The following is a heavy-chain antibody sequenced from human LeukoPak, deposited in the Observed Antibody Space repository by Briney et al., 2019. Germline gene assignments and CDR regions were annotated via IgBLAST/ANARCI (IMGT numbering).Heavy chain of an antibody. CDR3: ASEYYYGSGNGDY. Sequence: GGTLRLSCAASGFTFSSYGMSWVRQAPGKGLEWVSAISGSGGSTYYADSVKGRFTISRDNAKNSLYLQMNSLRAEDTAVYYCASEYYYGSGNGDYWGQGTLVTVSS. CDR2: ISGSGGST. V-gene: IGHV3-23*01. D-gene: IGHD3-10*01. CDR1: GFTFSSYG. J-gene: IGHJ4*02.